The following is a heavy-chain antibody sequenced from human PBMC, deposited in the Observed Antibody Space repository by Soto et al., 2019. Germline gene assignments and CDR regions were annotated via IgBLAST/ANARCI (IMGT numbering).Heavy chain of an antibody. V-gene: IGHV3-23*01. CDR3: VGGARSTTSNGGAFDV. CDR2: VSPGGDVS. Sequence: SGGSLRLSCAASGFTFSSFVMNWVRQAPGKGLEWVSTVSPGGDVSHYTDSVKGRFTISRDNSRRTLHLQMDSLRAEDAAVYFCVGGARSTTSNGGAFDVWGQRTVVAVS. J-gene: IGHJ3*01. CDR1: GFTFSSFV. D-gene: IGHD4-4*01.